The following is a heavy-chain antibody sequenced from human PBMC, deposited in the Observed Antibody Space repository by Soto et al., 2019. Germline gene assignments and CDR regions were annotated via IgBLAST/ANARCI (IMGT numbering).Heavy chain of an antibody. Sequence: SETLSLTCAVYGGSFSGYYWSWIRQPPGKGLEWIGEINHSGSTNYNPSLKSRVTISVDTSKNQFSLKLSSVTAADTAVYYCARFFKRAVDGRKLQKYYFDYWGQGTLVTVSS. D-gene: IGHD6-19*01. V-gene: IGHV4-34*01. CDR1: GGSFSGYY. J-gene: IGHJ4*02. CDR3: ARFFKRAVDGRKLQKYYFDY. CDR2: INHSGST.